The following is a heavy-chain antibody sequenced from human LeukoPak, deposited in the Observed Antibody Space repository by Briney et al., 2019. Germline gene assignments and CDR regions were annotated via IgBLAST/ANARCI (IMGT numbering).Heavy chain of an antibody. J-gene: IGHJ3*02. D-gene: IGHD4-17*01. CDR3: TRDRSDYGDPDAFDI. Sequence: PGGSQTLSYAASGFTFSDFDMNWLRQAPGKGLEWIASITRVTTYTYYSESVQGRFTISRDNHKDLLYLQLNSLRGDDSGIYYCTRDRSDYGDPDAFDIWGQGTVVTVSS. CDR1: GFTFSDFD. V-gene: IGHV3-21*01. CDR2: ITRVTTYT.